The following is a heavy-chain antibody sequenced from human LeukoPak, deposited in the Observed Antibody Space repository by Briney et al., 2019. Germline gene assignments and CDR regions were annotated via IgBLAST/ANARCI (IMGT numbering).Heavy chain of an antibody. J-gene: IGHJ4*02. D-gene: IGHD6-19*01. CDR2: IYYSGST. CDR3: ARVIAVAGGEFDY. V-gene: IGHV4-59*01. CDR1: GGSISSYY. Sequence: PSETLSLTCTVSGGSISSYYWSWTRQPPGKGLEWIGYIYYSGSTNYNPSLKSRVTISVDTSKNQFSLKLSSVTAADTAVYYCARVIAVAGGEFDYWGQGTLVTVSS.